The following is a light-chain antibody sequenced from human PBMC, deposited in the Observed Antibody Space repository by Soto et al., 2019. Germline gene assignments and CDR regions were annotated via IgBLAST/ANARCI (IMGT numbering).Light chain of an antibody. V-gene: IGLV1-51*01. CDR2: DNN. CDR1: SSNIGNNY. J-gene: IGLJ2*01. CDR3: GTWDSSLSAGV. Sequence: QSVLTQPPSVSAAPGQKVTISCSGSSSNIGNNYVSWYQQLPGTAPKLLIYDNNKRPSGIPDRFSCSKTGTSATLGITGLQTGDEADYYCGTWDSSLSAGVFGGGTKLTVL.